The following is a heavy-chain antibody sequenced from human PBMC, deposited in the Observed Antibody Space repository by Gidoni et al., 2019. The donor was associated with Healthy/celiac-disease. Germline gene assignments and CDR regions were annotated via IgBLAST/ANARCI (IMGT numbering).Heavy chain of an antibody. CDR3: ARDTYYDFWSGYYTGDYYYGMDV. J-gene: IGHJ6*02. CDR1: GFTFSSYG. Sequence: QVQLVESGGGVVKPGRSLRLSCAASGFTFSSYGMHWVRQAPGKGLEWGAVIWYDGSNKYYADSVKVLFTISRDNSKNTLYLQMNSLRAEDTAVYYCARDTYYDFWSGYYTGDYYYGMDVWGQGTTVTVSS. CDR2: IWYDGSNK. V-gene: IGHV3-33*08. D-gene: IGHD3-3*01.